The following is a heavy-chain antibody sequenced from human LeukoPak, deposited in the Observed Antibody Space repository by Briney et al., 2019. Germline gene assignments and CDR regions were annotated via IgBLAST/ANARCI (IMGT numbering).Heavy chain of an antibody. Sequence: PSETLSLTCTVSGGSISNYYWNWIRQPPGKGLEWIGYIYYSGTTNYNPSLKSRVSMSVDTSKNQFSLKLSSVTAADTAVYYCARDVVAAPGTWDYWGQGTLVTVSS. CDR1: GGSISNYY. V-gene: IGHV4-59*01. J-gene: IGHJ4*02. CDR2: IYYSGTT. D-gene: IGHD6-13*01. CDR3: ARDVVAAPGTWDY.